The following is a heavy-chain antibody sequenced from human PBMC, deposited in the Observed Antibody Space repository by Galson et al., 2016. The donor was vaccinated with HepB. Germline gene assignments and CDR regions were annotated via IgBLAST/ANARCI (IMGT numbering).Heavy chain of an antibody. Sequence: WIGSFYYGGSTFYNPSLKSRVTISVDTSKNQFSLKLSSVTAADTAVYYCARESVAAHFDYWGQGTLVTVSS. V-gene: IGHV4-39*07. J-gene: IGHJ4*02. CDR3: ARESVAAHFDY. D-gene: IGHD2-15*01. CDR2: FYYGGST.